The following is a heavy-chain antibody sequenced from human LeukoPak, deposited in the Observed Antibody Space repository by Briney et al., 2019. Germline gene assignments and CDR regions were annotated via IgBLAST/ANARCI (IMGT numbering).Heavy chain of an antibody. V-gene: IGHV4-4*07. CDR3: AIFKEDDYVWGSPTQNWFDP. CDR2: VHTSGST. J-gene: IGHJ5*02. CDR1: GGSISSYY. D-gene: IGHD3-16*01. Sequence: SETLSLTCTVSGGSISSYYWSWIRQPAGKGLEWIGRVHTSGSTNYNSSLKSRVTISVDTSKNQFSLKLSSVTAADTAVYYCAIFKEDDYVWGSPTQNWFDPWGQGTLVTVSS.